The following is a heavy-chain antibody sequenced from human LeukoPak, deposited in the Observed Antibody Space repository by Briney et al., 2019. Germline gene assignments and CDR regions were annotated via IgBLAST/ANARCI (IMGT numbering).Heavy chain of an antibody. J-gene: IGHJ4*02. V-gene: IGHV3-53*01. D-gene: IGHD3-10*02. CDR3: ATVGVSVPGRRAAFEF. CDR1: EISITTTY. CDR2: IYSGGGT. Sequence: GGSLRLSCAVSEISITTTYMSWVRQAPGEGLEWVALIYSGGGTSYGDSVKGRFTISKDNSQNSLYLQMDSLTAEDTATYYCATVGVSVPGRRAAFEFWGQGTLAIVSS.